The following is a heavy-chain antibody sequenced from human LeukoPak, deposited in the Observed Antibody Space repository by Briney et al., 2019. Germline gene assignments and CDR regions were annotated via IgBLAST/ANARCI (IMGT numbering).Heavy chain of an antibody. D-gene: IGHD2-2*01. J-gene: IGHJ4*02. CDR3: ARDLTRVVPAAIRPRAGY. CDR1: GYTFTSYG. Sequence: ASVKVSCKASGYTFTSYGISWVRQAPGQGLEWMGRISAYNGNTNYAQKLQGRVTMTTDTSTSTAYMELRSLRSDDTVVYYCARDLTRVVPAAIRPRAGYWGQGTLVTVSS. V-gene: IGHV1-18*01. CDR2: ISAYNGNT.